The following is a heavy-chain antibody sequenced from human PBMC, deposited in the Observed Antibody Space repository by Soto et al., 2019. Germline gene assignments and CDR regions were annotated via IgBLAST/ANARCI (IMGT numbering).Heavy chain of an antibody. CDR1: GFTFSSYA. CDR3: ASGYSYGYVALHYFDY. D-gene: IGHD5-18*01. CDR2: ISGSGGST. Sequence: EVQLLESGGGLVQPGGSLRLSCAASGFTFSSYAMSWVRQAPGKGLEWVSAISGSGGSTYYADSVKGRFTISRDNSKNTLYLQMNSLRAEDTAVYYCASGYSYGYVALHYFDYWGQGTLVTVSS. V-gene: IGHV3-23*01. J-gene: IGHJ4*02.